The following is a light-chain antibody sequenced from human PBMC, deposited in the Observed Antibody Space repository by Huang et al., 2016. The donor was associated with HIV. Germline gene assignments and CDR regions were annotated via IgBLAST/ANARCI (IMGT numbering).Light chain of an antibody. Sequence: DIQMTQSPSTLSASVGDRVTITCLASQSLNSWLAWYQQKPGKAPKLLIFDASSLDSGVPSRFSGSGYGTEFTLTISGLQPDNFATYYCQQYNTYPYTFGQGTKLEIK. CDR2: DAS. V-gene: IGKV1-5*01. CDR1: QSLNSW. CDR3: QQYNTYPYT. J-gene: IGKJ2*01.